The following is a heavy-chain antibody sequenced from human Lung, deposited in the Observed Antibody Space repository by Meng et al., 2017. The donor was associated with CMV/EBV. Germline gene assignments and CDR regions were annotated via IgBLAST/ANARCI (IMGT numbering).Heavy chain of an antibody. CDR1: GGSISSGDYY. D-gene: IGHD2-15*01. CDR2: IYYTGST. Sequence: QVQPQESGPGLVQPSQTLSLTCTVSGGSISSGDYYWSWIRQPPGKGLEWIGYIYYTGSTYYNPSLKSRVIISVDTSKNQFSLKLNSVTAADTAVYYCARVGGCSGGGCYHRLFDYWGQGTLVTVSS. CDR3: ARVGGCSGGGCYHRLFDY. J-gene: IGHJ4*02. V-gene: IGHV4-30-4*01.